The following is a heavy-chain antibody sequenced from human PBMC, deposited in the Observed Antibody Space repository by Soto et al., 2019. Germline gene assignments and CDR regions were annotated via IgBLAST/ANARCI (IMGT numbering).Heavy chain of an antibody. J-gene: IGHJ4*02. CDR3: ARDSLGSTSGFFDY. V-gene: IGHV1-3*01. CDR1: GYTFTSYA. Sequence: ASVKVSCKASGYTFTSYALHWVRQAPGQRPEWMGWINAGNGNTKYPQKFQDRVTITRDTSASTAYMELSSLRSEDTAVYSCARDSLGSTSGFFDYWGQGTLVTVSS. CDR2: INAGNGNT. D-gene: IGHD6-6*01.